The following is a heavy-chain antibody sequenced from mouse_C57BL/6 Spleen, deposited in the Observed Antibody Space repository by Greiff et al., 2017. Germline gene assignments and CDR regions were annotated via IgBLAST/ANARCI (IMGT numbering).Heavy chain of an antibody. V-gene: IGHV1-15*01. CDR3: ARSSAQATDY. CDR2: IDPETGGT. Sequence: QVQLQQSGAELVRPGASVTLSCKASGYTFTDYEMHWVKQTPVHGLEWIGAIDPETGGTAYNQKFKGKAILTADKSSSTAYMELRSLTSEDSAVYYCARSSAQATDYGGQGTTLTVSS. D-gene: IGHD3-2*02. J-gene: IGHJ2*01. CDR1: GYTFTDYE.